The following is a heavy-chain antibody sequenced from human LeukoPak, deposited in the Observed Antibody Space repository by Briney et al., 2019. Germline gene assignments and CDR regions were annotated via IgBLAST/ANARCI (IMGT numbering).Heavy chain of an antibody. J-gene: IGHJ4*02. D-gene: IGHD4-17*01. V-gene: IGHV1-3*01. CDR1: GYTFTDYT. Sequence: GASVKVSCKASGYTFTDYTMHWLRQAPGQRLDWMGWINAGNGNTKYSQKFQGRVTITRDTSATTAYMELSSLRSEDTAVYYCARDDYGPLHYWGQGTLVTVSS. CDR2: INAGNGNT. CDR3: ARDDYGPLHY.